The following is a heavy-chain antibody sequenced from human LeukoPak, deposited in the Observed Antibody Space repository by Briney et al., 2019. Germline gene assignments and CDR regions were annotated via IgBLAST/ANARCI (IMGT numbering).Heavy chain of an antibody. CDR2: ISTTADT. CDR3: ARSLKWSLAAFDY. J-gene: IGHJ4*02. D-gene: IGHD1-26*01. V-gene: IGHV3-23*01. Sequence: GGSLRRSPAASGFIFTKSAMNWVRQAPGKGLEWVSTISTTADTIYTDSVKGRFTISRDNSKNTLYLLVTSLRAEDTAVYYCARSLKWSLAAFDYWGQGILVTVSS. CDR1: GFIFTKSA.